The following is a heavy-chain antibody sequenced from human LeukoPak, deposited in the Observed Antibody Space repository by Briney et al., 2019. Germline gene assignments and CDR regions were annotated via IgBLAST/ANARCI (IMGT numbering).Heavy chain of an antibody. CDR2: IYTSGSS. Sequence: SETLSLTCTVPGGSISSYYWSWVRQPAGKGLEWSGRIYTSGSSNYNASLQSRVTMSVDTSKNQYSLKLSSVTAADTAVYYCARVLTVWYRSIYSGSYGAFDIWAQGTMVTVSS. V-gene: IGHV4-4*07. CDR1: GGSISSYY. J-gene: IGHJ3*02. CDR3: ARVLTVWYRSIYSGSYGAFDI. D-gene: IGHD1-26*01.